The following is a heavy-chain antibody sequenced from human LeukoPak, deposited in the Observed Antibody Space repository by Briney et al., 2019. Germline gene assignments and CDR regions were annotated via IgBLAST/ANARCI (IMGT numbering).Heavy chain of an antibody. CDR3: ARGRPIYDYVWGSYRYKSSYFDY. CDR2: INHSGST. Sequence: SETLSLTCAVYGGSFSDYYWSWIRQPPGKGLEWIGEINHSGSTNYNPSLKSRVTISVDTSKNQFSLKLSSVTAADTAVYYCARGRPIYDYVWGSYRYKSSYFDYWGQGTLVTVSS. CDR1: GGSFSDYY. J-gene: IGHJ4*02. D-gene: IGHD3-16*02. V-gene: IGHV4-34*01.